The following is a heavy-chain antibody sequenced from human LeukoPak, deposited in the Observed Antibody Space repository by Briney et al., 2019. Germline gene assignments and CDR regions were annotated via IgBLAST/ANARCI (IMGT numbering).Heavy chain of an antibody. V-gene: IGHV4-39*01. J-gene: IGHJ4*02. CDR2: IYYGGST. Sequence: PSETLSLTCTVSGGSISSSSYYWGWIRQPPGKGLEWIGSIYYGGSTYYNPSLKSRVTISVDTSKNQFSLKLSSVTAADTAVYYCARHSPEGDYWGQGTLVTVSS. CDR1: GGSISSSSYY. CDR3: ARHSPEGDY.